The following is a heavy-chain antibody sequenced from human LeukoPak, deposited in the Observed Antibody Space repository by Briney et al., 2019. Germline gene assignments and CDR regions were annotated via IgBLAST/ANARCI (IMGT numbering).Heavy chain of an antibody. D-gene: IGHD1-26*01. CDR2: VYYSGNT. Sequence: PGGSLRLSCAASGFTFSSYAMSWVRQPPGKGLEWIGYVYYSGNTNLNPSLKSRVTLSIDTSKNQFSLKLSSVTAADTAVYYCARVGSGNFDSWGQGTLVTVSS. CDR1: GFTFSSYA. CDR3: ARVGSGNFDS. V-gene: IGHV4-59*01. J-gene: IGHJ4*02.